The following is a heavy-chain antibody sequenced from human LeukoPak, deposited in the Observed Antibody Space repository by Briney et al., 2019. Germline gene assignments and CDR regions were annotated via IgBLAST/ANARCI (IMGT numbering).Heavy chain of an antibody. D-gene: IGHD3-10*01. CDR3: ARIYGSGMAARFDP. J-gene: IGHJ5*02. CDR2: IYYSGST. CDR1: GGSISSGDYY. Sequence: PSQTLSLTCTVSGGSISSGDYYWSWIRQPPGKGLEWIGYIYYSGSTYYNPSLKSRVTISVDTSKNQFSLKLSSVTAADTAVYFCARIYGSGMAARFDPWGQGTLVTVSS. V-gene: IGHV4-30-4*01.